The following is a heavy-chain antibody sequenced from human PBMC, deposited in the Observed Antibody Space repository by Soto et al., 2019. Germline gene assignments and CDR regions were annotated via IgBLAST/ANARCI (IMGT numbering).Heavy chain of an antibody. CDR3: ARDGSDYSTSGHYDP. D-gene: IGHD3-22*01. V-gene: IGHV1-69*01. CDR1: GGTHSSYA. Sequence: HVQLVQSGAEVKKPGSSVKVSCKVTGGTHSSYAITWVRQAPGQGLEWMGGIIPIFGTRDYAQKFQGRVTIAADPSTITAYLELSCLTSDDTAVYYCARDGSDYSTSGHYDPWGQGTLVTVSS. CDR2: IIPIFGTR. J-gene: IGHJ5*02.